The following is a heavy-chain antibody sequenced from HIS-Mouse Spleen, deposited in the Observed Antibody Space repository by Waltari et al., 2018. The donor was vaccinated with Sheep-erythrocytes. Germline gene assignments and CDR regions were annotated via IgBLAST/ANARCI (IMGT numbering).Heavy chain of an antibody. D-gene: IGHD3-22*01. Sequence: QVQLVESGGGVVQPGRSLRLSCAASGFTFSSSAMHWVRQAPGKGLEWVAVISYDGSNKYYADSVKGRFTISRDNSKNTLYLQMNSLRAEDTAVYYCARSDYYDRRLGLGVYWGQGTLVTVSS. CDR3: ARSDYYDRRLGLGVY. V-gene: IGHV3-30*04. CDR1: GFTFSSSA. CDR2: ISYDGSNK. J-gene: IGHJ4*02.